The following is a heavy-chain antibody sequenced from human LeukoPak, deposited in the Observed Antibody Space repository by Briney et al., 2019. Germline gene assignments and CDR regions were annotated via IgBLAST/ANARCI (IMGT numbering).Heavy chain of an antibody. V-gene: IGHV3-33*06. Sequence: PGRSLRLSCAVSGFTFSSYGMHWVRQAPGKGLEWVAVIWSDGDNKYYADSVKGRFTISTDNSKKTLYLQMNSLRAADTAVYYCAKDARSITGTTTTLGYWGQGTLVTVSS. CDR1: GFTFSSYG. J-gene: IGHJ4*02. CDR2: IWSDGDNK. CDR3: AKDARSITGTTTTLGY. D-gene: IGHD1-7*01.